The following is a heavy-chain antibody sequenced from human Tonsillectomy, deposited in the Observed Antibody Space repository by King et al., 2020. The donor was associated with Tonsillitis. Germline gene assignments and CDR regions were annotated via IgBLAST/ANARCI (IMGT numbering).Heavy chain of an antibody. CDR2: IFYRGST. J-gene: IGHJ6*03. V-gene: IGHV4-59*01. Sequence: VQLQESGPGLVKPSETLSLTCTLSGGSFTTYYWSWIRQSPGKGLEWIGYIFYRGSTNYNPSLKSRVSISQDTSKNQFSLKVTSVTAADTAVYFCTRGYASGSYYRGYSYFMDVWGKGTTVTVSS. D-gene: IGHD3-10*01. CDR1: GGSFTTYY. CDR3: TRGYASGSYYRGYSYFMDV.